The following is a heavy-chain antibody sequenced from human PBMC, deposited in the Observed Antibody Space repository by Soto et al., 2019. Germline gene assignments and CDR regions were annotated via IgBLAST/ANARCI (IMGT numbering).Heavy chain of an antibody. V-gene: IGHV3-23*01. J-gene: IGHJ4*03. CDR3: AKDGRDQLLCYFDH. D-gene: IGHD2-2*01. CDR2: TRTTDNTT. CDR1: GFPFSTSA. Sequence: GGSLRLSCAASGFPFSTSAMSWVRQAPGKGLEWVSTTRTTDNTTYYAGSVMGRFTVSRDNSKSTLYLQMSSLRADDTAMYYCAKDGRDQLLCYFDHWGQGVLVTVS.